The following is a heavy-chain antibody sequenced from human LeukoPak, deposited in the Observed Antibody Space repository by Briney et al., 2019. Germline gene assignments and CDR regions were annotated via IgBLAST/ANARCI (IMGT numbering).Heavy chain of an antibody. D-gene: IGHD1-26*01. J-gene: IGHJ4*02. CDR3: AKTEWELPDY. CDR2: IRYDGSNK. CDR1: GYTLTELS. Sequence: SCKVSGYTLTELSMHWVRQAPGKGLEWVAFIRYDGSNKYYADSVKGRFTISRDNSKNTLYLQMNSLRAEDTAVYYCAKTEWELPDYWGQGTLVTVSS. V-gene: IGHV3-30*02.